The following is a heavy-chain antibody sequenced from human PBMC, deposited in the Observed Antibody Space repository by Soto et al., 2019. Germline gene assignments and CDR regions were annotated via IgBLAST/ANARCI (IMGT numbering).Heavy chain of an antibody. D-gene: IGHD3-22*01. V-gene: IGHV3-23*01. J-gene: IGHJ4*02. Sequence: GGSLRLSCAASGFTFSNYAMSWVRQAPGKGLEWVSGIRGGGSSSTYFASAVQGRFTISRDNSKNTLYLQMNSLGAEDTAVYYCAKGDTMIIVVITNLIDYWGQGTLVTVSS. CDR2: IRGGGSSST. CDR3: AKGDTMIIVVITNLIDY. CDR1: GFTFSNYA.